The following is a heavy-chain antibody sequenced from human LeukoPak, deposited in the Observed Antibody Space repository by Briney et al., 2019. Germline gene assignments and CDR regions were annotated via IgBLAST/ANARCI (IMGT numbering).Heavy chain of an antibody. V-gene: IGHV1-18*01. CDR3: AREGSGSFKSGFDY. J-gene: IGHJ4*02. Sequence: GASVKVSCKASGYTFTSYGISWVRQAPGQGLEWMGWISAYNGNTNYAQKLQGRVTMTTDTSTSTAYMELRSLRPDDTAVYYCAREGSGSFKSGFDYWGQGTLVTVSS. CDR1: GYTFTSYG. D-gene: IGHD1-26*01. CDR2: ISAYNGNT.